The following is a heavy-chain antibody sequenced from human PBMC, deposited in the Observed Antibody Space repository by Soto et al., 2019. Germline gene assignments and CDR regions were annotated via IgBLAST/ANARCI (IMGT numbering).Heavy chain of an antibody. CDR2: ISGSGGST. Sequence: GGSLRLSCAASGFTFSSYAMSWVRQAPGKGLEWVPAISGSGGSTYYADSVKGRFTISRDNSKNTLYLQMNSLRAEDTAVYYCAKDWDSSSVAGHYYYYYGMDVWGQGTTVTVSS. V-gene: IGHV3-23*01. CDR3: AKDWDSSSVAGHYYYYYGMDV. D-gene: IGHD6-6*01. J-gene: IGHJ6*02. CDR1: GFTFSSYA.